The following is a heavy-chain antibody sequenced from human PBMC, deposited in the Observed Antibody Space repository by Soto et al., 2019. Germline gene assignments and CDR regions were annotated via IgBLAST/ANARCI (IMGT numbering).Heavy chain of an antibody. V-gene: IGHV1-69*19. CDR3: EREGQVHTPAFVY. J-gene: IGHJ4*02. D-gene: IGHD3-10*01. CDR2: ISPMFGAA. Sequence: QVQLVQSGAEMKKPGSSVKVSCQSSGGTFNTYAMNWVRQAPGQGTEWMGDISPMFGAANYAPKFQGRVTITADESTGTSYMQLSSLKSEDTTLDFCEREGQVHTPAFVYWGQGTLVTVSS. CDR1: GGTFNTYA.